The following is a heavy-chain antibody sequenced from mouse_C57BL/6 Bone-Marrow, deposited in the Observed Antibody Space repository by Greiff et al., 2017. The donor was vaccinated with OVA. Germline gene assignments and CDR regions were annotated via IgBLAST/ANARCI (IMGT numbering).Heavy chain of an antibody. CDR3: AREGTTMVKDWFAY. CDR2: IYPRSGNT. J-gene: IGHJ3*01. Sequence: VQLQQSGAELARPGASVKLSCKASGYTFTSYGISWVKQRTGQGLEWIGEIYPRSGNTYYNEKFKGKATLTADKSSSTAYMELRSLTSEDSAVYFCAREGTTMVKDWFAYWGQGTLVTVSA. CDR1: GYTFTSYG. V-gene: IGHV1-81*01. D-gene: IGHD2-1*01.